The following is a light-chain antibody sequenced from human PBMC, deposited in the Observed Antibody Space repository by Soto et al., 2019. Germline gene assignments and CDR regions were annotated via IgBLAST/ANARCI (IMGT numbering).Light chain of an antibody. Sequence: QSALTQPASVSGSPGQSITISYTGTSSDVGGYNYVSWYQQHPGKAPKLMIYEVNIRPSGVSNRFSGSKSGNTASLTISWLRAEDEADYYCSSYTSSSTLYVFGTGTKLPS. V-gene: IGLV2-14*01. CDR2: EVN. J-gene: IGLJ1*01. CDR1: SSDVGGYNY. CDR3: SSYTSSSTLYV.